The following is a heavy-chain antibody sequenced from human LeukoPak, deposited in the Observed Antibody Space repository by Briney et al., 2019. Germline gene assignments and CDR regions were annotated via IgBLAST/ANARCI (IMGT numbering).Heavy chain of an antibody. CDR2: VYYRGNT. CDR3: AMDTSSLVRFDY. CDR1: GGSISSYY. Sequence: SETLSLTCTVSGGSISSYYWSWIRQPPGKRLEWIGYVYYRGNTNYNPSLQSRVTISVDTSKNQFSLSLSSVTAADTAVYYCAMDTSSLVRFDYWGRGALVTVSS. D-gene: IGHD6-13*01. V-gene: IGHV4-59*08. J-gene: IGHJ4*02.